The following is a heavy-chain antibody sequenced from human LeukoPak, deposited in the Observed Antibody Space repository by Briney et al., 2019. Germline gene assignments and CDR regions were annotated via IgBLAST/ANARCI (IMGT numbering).Heavy chain of an antibody. J-gene: IGHJ6*03. V-gene: IGHV4-59*01. D-gene: IGHD3-3*01. CDR1: GGSISNYY. CDR2: IYYSGST. Sequence: KPSETLSLTCTVSGGSISNYYWSWIRQPPGKGLEWIGYIYYSGSTNCNPSLKSRVTISVDTSKNQFSLMLSSVTAADTAVYYCARDFWSGYYADYYYMDVWGKGTTVTVSS. CDR3: ARDFWSGYYADYYYMDV.